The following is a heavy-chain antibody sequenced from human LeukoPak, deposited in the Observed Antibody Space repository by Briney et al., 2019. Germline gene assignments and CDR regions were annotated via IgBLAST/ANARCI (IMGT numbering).Heavy chain of an antibody. CDR3: ARGARSVPNFNWFDP. V-gene: IGHV3-30*02. CDR1: GFTFSSYG. CDR2: IGYVGTKK. J-gene: IGHJ5*02. D-gene: IGHD1-1*01. Sequence: GGCLRLACAASGFTFSSYGMHWVRQAPGKGMEWVAFIGYVGTKKYYVDSMKGRFTISRDNSKNTLYLQMNSLRAEDTAVYYCARGARSVPNFNWFDPWGQGTLVTVSS.